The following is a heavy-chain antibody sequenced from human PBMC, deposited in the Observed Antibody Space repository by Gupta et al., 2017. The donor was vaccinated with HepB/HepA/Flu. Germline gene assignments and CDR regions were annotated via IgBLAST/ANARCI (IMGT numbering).Heavy chain of an antibody. CDR2: IRRKTDGGST. CDR3: TSPQVNY. CDR1: GFTLSDVW. Sequence: EVQLVESGGDLIEPGGSFRLSCAASGFTLSDVWMTWVRQAPGKGLEWVGRIRRKTDGGSTDYAAPVKGRFTISRDESKNTLYLEMNSLTTEDTAVYYCTSPQVNYWGQGTLVTVSS. V-gene: IGHV3-15*01. D-gene: IGHD3-10*01. J-gene: IGHJ4*02.